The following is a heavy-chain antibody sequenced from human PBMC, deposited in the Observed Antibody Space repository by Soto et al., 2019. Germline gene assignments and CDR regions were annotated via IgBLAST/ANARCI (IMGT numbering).Heavy chain of an antibody. CDR1: GGSISSSSYY. CDR3: ARDLGGWPDY. V-gene: IGHV4-39*02. J-gene: IGHJ4*02. D-gene: IGHD2-15*01. Sequence: SETLSLTCTVSGGSISSSSYYWGWIRQPPGKGLEWIGSIYYSGSTYYNPSLKSRVTISVDTSKNQFSLKLSSLISEDTAVYYCARDLGGWPDYWGQGTLVTVSS. CDR2: IYYSGST.